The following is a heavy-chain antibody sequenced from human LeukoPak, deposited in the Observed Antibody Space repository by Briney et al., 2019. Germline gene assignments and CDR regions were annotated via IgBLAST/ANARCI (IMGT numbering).Heavy chain of an antibody. D-gene: IGHD2-2*02. CDR1: GGSFSGYY. CDR3: ARGQTTKYCSSTSCYRSGWHY. V-gene: IGHV4-34*01. J-gene: IGHJ4*02. CDR2: INHSGST. Sequence: PSETLSLTCAVYGGSFSGYYWSWIRQPPGKGLEWIGEINHSGSTNYNPSLKSRATISVDTSKNQFSLKLSSVTAADTAVYYCARGQTTKYCSSTSCYRSGWHYWGRGTLVTVSS.